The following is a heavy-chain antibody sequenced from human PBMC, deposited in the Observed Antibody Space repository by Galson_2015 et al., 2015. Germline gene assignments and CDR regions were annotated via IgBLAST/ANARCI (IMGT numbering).Heavy chain of an antibody. CDR3: AKGGPYCSGGNCHGVFDS. V-gene: IGHV3-23*01. CDR1: GFTFSSYA. CDR2: IGDSGANT. Sequence: SLRLSCAVSGFTFSSYAMGWVRPAPGTGLEGVSSIGDSGANTTDADSVKGRFTISRDNSKNTLYLQMNSLRGDDTAVYYCAKGGPYCSGGNCHGVFDSWGQGTLVTVSS. D-gene: IGHD2-15*01. J-gene: IGHJ4*02.